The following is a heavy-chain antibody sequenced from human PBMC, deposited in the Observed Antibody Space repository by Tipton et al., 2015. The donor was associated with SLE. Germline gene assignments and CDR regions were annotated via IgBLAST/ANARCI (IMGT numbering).Heavy chain of an antibody. Sequence: TLSLTCTVSGGSISSSSYYWGWIRQPPGKGLEWIGSIYYSGSTYYNPSLKSRVTISVDTSKNQFSLKLSSVTAADTAVYYCASTPMAIFGVVGDYWGQGTLVTVSS. D-gene: IGHD3-3*01. CDR1: GGSISSSSYY. CDR2: IYYSGST. CDR3: ASTPMAIFGVVGDY. V-gene: IGHV4-39*01. J-gene: IGHJ4*02.